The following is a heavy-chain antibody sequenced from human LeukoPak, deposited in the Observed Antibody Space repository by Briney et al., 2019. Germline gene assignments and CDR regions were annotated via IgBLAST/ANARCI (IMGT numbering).Heavy chain of an antibody. CDR3: ARDSDFWSGYYPSFDY. CDR1: GFTVSSNY. CDR2: IYSGGST. D-gene: IGHD3-3*01. Sequence: GGSLRLSCAASGFTVSSNYMSWVRQAPGKGLEWVSVIYSGGSTYYADSVKGRFTISRDNSKNTLYLQMNSLRAEDTAVYYCARDSDFWSGYYPSFDYWGQGTLVTVSS. J-gene: IGHJ4*02. V-gene: IGHV3-66*02.